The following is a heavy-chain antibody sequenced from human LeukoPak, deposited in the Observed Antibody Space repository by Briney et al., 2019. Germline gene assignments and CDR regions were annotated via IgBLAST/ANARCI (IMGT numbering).Heavy chain of an antibody. V-gene: IGHV3-23*01. J-gene: IGHJ4*02. CDR1: GFTVSSNS. CDR2: ISGSGGST. D-gene: IGHD3-9*01. Sequence: GGSLRLSCTVSGFTVSSNSMSWVRQAPGKGLEWVSAISGSGGSTYYADSVKGRFTISRDNSKNTLYLQMNSLRAEDTAVYYCAKVSRYFDWFFDYWGQGTLVTVSS. CDR3: AKVSRYFDWFFDY.